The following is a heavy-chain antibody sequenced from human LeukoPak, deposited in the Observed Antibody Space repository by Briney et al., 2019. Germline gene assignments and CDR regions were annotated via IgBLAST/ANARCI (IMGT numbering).Heavy chain of an antibody. V-gene: IGHV4-31*03. J-gene: IGHJ4*02. CDR1: GGSIGSGSDY. D-gene: IGHD1-26*01. Sequence: PSQTLSLTCTVSGGSIGSGSDYWSWIRQHPVKGLEWIGYIHDSGSTYYNPSLRGRVSMSLDAPDNQFSLKLTSVTAADPAVYYCARDAGEYVGGSAGHYFDYWGQGTLVTVSS. CDR3: ARDAGEYVGGSAGHYFDY. CDR2: IHDSGST.